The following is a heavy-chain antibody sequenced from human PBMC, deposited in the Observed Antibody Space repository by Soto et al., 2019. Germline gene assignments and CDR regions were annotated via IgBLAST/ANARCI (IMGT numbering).Heavy chain of an antibody. Sequence: QVQLQESGPGLVKPSETLSLTCTVSGGSISSYYWSWIRQPPGKGLEWIGYIYYSGSTNYNPSLKRRVTISVDTSKNQFSLKLSSVTAADTAVYYCARLIVVVPAAMPLAYDWGYFDYWGQGTLVTVSS. CDR2: IYYSGST. J-gene: IGHJ4*02. CDR3: ARLIVVVPAAMPLAYDWGYFDY. V-gene: IGHV4-59*08. D-gene: IGHD2-2*01. CDR1: GGSISSYY.